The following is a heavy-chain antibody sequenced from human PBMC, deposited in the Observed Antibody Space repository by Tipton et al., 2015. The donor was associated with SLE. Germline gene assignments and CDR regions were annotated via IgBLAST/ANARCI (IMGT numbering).Heavy chain of an antibody. V-gene: IGHV3-74*01. CDR1: GFTFSSYR. D-gene: IGHD1-26*01. CDR2: LNQEGSWT. Sequence: SLRLSCAASGFTFSSYRMHWVRQAPGKGLAWVSRLNQEGSWTTYADSVRGRFTISRDNAKNTLYLQMNNLRVDDTAMYYCVTDLGGAKGLWGPGALVTVSS. CDR3: VTDLGGAKGL. J-gene: IGHJ4*02.